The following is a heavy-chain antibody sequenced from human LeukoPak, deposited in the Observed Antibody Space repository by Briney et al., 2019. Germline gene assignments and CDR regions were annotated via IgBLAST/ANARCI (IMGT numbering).Heavy chain of an antibody. CDR2: ISYGGSSK. V-gene: IGHV3-30*03. Sequence: VQPGRSLRLSCAASGFTFSSYGMHWVRQAPGKGLEWVAVISYGGSSKYCADSVKGRFTISRDSSKNTLYLQMNSLRAEDTAVYYCARDRGSYYIGYYFDYWGQGTLVTVSS. CDR1: GFTFSSYG. J-gene: IGHJ4*02. D-gene: IGHD1-26*01. CDR3: ARDRGSYYIGYYFDY.